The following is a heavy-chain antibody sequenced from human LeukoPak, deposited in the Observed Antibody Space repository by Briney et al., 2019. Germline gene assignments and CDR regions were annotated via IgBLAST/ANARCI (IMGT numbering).Heavy chain of an antibody. J-gene: IGHJ4*02. CDR2: IYTGGGT. D-gene: IGHD1-26*01. V-gene: IGHV3-66*01. Sequence: GGSLRLSCTASGFTVSNNYMNWVRQAPGKGLEWVSIIYTGGGTYYADSVKGRFTTSRDNAKNSLYLQMNSLRAEDTAVYYCARDKSSGYVGASSFDYWGQGTLVTVSS. CDR1: GFTVSNNY. CDR3: ARDKSSGYVGASSFDY.